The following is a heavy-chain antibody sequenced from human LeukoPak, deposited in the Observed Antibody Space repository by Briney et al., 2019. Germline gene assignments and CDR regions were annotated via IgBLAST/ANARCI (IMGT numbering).Heavy chain of an antibody. D-gene: IGHD3-3*01. Sequence: ASVTVSCKASGYTFTSYYMHWVRQAPGQGLEWMGIINPSGGSTSYAQKFQGRVTMTRDTSTSTVYMVVSSLRSEDTAVYYCARGTANFWSGYSSHFDYWGQGTLVTVSS. CDR2: INPSGGST. CDR1: GYTFTSYY. CDR3: ARGTANFWSGYSSHFDY. J-gene: IGHJ4*02. V-gene: IGHV1-46*01.